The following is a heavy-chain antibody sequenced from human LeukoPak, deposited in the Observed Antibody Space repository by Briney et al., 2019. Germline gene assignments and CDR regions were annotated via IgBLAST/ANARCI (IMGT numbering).Heavy chain of an antibody. D-gene: IGHD6-13*01. Sequence: PGGSLRLSCAASGFTLSSYAMSWVRQAPGKGLEWVSAISGSGGSTYYADSVKGRFTISRDNSKNTLYLQMNSLRAEDTAVYYCAKDLHSSSWYTGSSFDYWGQGTLVTVSS. CDR2: ISGSGGST. CDR1: GFTLSSYA. V-gene: IGHV3-23*01. J-gene: IGHJ4*02. CDR3: AKDLHSSSWYTGSSFDY.